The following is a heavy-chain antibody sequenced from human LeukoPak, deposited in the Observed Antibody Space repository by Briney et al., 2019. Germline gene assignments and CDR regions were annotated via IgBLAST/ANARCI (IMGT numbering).Heavy chain of an antibody. CDR2: IYYSGST. CDR3: ANIRTRGAVAVLD. CDR1: GGSISSSSYY. J-gene: IGHJ4*02. V-gene: IGHV4-39*01. D-gene: IGHD6-19*01. Sequence: SETLSLTCTVSGGSISSSSYYWGWIRQPPGKGLEWIGRIYYSGSTYYNPSLKSRVTISVDTSKNQFSLKLSSVTAADTAVYYCANIRTRGAVAVLDWGQGTLVTVSS.